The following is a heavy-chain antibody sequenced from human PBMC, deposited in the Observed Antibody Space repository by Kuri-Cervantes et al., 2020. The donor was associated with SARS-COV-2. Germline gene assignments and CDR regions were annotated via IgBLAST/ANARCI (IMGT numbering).Heavy chain of an antibody. CDR1: GFTFSSYW. D-gene: IGHD2-2*01. Sequence: GESLKISCAASGFTFSSYWMSWVRQAPGKGLEWVANIKQDRSEKYYVDSVKGRFTISRDNAKNSLYLQMNSLRAEDTAVYYCAREHCSSTSCYGLDYWGQGALVTVSS. CDR2: IKQDRSEK. CDR3: AREHCSSTSCYGLDY. J-gene: IGHJ4*02. V-gene: IGHV3-7*01.